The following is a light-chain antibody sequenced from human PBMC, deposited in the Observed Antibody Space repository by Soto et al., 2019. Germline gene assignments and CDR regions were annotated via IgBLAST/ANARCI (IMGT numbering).Light chain of an antibody. V-gene: IGKV1-12*01. J-gene: IGKJ4*01. Sequence: DIQMTQSPSSVSASVGDRVTITCRASQVISSRLAWYQQKPGKAPNLLIYAASSLQSGVPSRFSGSGSETDFTLTIGSLQPEDFATYYCQQSNSFPLTFGGGTKVDIK. CDR3: QQSNSFPLT. CDR2: AAS. CDR1: QVISSR.